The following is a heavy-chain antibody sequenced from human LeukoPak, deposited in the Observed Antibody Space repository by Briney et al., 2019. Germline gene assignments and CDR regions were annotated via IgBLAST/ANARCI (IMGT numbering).Heavy chain of an antibody. CDR2: INPNSGET. D-gene: IGHD4-11*01. CDR3: ARDRDYSNTERGFDY. Sequence: ASVKVSCKTSGYTFTDYYIHWVRQAPGQGLEWMGWINPNSGETNSAQKFQGRVTMTGDTSISTAYMELSRVTPDDTAVYYCARDRDYSNTERGFDYWGQGTLVTVSS. V-gene: IGHV1-2*02. J-gene: IGHJ4*02. CDR1: GYTFTDYY.